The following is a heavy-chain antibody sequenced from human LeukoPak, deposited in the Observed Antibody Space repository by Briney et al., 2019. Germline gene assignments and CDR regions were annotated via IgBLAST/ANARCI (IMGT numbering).Heavy chain of an antibody. V-gene: IGHV3-30*18. CDR2: ISYDGSNK. D-gene: IGHD6-13*01. CDR1: GFTFSSFG. CDR3: AKDGAGSWFGEAT. Sequence: GGSLRLSCAVSGFTFSSFGTQWVRQAPGRGLEWVALISYDGSNKHYADSVKGRFTISRDNSKNTLYLQMNGLRPEDTAVYYCAKDGAGSWFGEATWGRGTLVTVSS. J-gene: IGHJ5*02.